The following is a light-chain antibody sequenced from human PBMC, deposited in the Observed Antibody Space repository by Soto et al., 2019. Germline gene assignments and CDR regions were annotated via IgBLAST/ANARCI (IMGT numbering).Light chain of an antibody. CDR1: QSLLHTNGHMY. Sequence: DIVMTQSPLSLPVTPGEPASISCRSSQSLLHTNGHMYLDWYLQKPGQPPQLLIFLGSNRASGVTDRFSGSVSGTEFTLKISRVEAGDVGVYYCMQALRTQYTFVQGTKLEIK. CDR2: LGS. CDR3: MQALRTQYT. V-gene: IGKV2-28*01. J-gene: IGKJ2*01.